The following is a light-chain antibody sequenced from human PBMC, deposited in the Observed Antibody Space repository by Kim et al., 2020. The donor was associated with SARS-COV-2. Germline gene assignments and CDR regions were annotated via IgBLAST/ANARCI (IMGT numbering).Light chain of an antibody. J-gene: IGKJ5*01. V-gene: IGKV3-11*01. CDR2: DAS. Sequence: EIALTQSPATLSLSPGERATLYCRASQSVTNYVAWYQQRPGQAPRLLIYDASSRADGIPARFSGSGYGTDFTLTISYLETDDFGIYYCQKRSRYFTFGQRARLESK. CDR1: QSVTNY. CDR3: QKRSRYFT.